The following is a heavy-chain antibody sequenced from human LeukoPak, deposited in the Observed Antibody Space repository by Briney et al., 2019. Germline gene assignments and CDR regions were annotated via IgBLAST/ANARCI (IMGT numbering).Heavy chain of an antibody. CDR2: IYYSGST. CDR1: GGSISSSSYY. V-gene: IGHV4-39*01. Sequence: PSETLSLTCTVSGGSISSSSYYWGWIRQPPGKGLEWIGSIYYSGSTYYSPSLKSRVNISVDTSKNQFSLKMSSVTAADTAVYYCARPGTMTKFDPWGQGTLVPVSS. D-gene: IGHD3-22*01. CDR3: ARPGTMTKFDP. J-gene: IGHJ5*02.